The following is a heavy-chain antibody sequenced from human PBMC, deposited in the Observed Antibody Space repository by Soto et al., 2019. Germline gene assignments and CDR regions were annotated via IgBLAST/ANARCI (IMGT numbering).Heavy chain of an antibody. CDR3: ARVGSGSYGAEYYYMDV. CDR1: GYTLTSYD. CDR2: MNPNSGNT. Sequence: GASVKVSCKASGYTLTSYDINWVRQATGQGLEWMGWMNPNSGNTGYAQKFQGRVTMTRNTSISTAYMELSSLRSEDTAVYYCARVGSGSYGAEYYYMDVWGKGTTVTVSS. J-gene: IGHJ6*03. V-gene: IGHV1-8*01. D-gene: IGHD3-10*01.